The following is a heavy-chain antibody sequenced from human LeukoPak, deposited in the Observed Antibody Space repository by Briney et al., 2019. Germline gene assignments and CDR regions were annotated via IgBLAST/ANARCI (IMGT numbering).Heavy chain of an antibody. CDR2: INSYDGNT. D-gene: IGHD3-10*01. V-gene: IGHV1-18*01. Sequence: ASVKVSCKASGYTFTSYDLSWVRQAPGQGLEWMGWINSYDGNTNYAQKLQGRVTMTTDTSTSTAYKELSSLRSDDTSVYYCARDIGMVRGVITASRRAFDIWGQGTMVTVCS. CDR1: GYTFTSYD. J-gene: IGHJ3*02. CDR3: ARDIGMVRGVITASRRAFDI.